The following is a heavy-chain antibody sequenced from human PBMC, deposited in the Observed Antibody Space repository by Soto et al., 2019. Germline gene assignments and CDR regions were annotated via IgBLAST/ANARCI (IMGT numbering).Heavy chain of an antibody. CDR1: GGSISSGGYS. Sequence: SETLSLTCAVSGGSISSGGYSWSWIRQPPGKGLEWIGYIYHSGSTYYNPSLKSRVTTSVDRSKNQFSLKLSSVTAADTAVYYCAAGAIFGVVPLDYWGQGTLVTVSS. D-gene: IGHD3-3*01. J-gene: IGHJ4*02. CDR2: IYHSGST. CDR3: AAGAIFGVVPLDY. V-gene: IGHV4-30-2*01.